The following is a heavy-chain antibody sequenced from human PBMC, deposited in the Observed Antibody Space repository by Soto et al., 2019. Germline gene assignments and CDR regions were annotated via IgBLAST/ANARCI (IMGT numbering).Heavy chain of an antibody. CDR3: ARESITMVRGVIMLEGDAFDI. V-gene: IGHV1-69*13. D-gene: IGHD3-10*01. J-gene: IGHJ3*02. CDR1: GGTFSSYA. Sequence: GASVKVSCKASGGTFSSYAISWVRQAPGQGLEWMGGIIPIFGTANYAQKLQGRVTITADESTSTAYMELSSLRSEDTAVYYCARESITMVRGVIMLEGDAFDIWGQGTMVTVSS. CDR2: IIPIFGTA.